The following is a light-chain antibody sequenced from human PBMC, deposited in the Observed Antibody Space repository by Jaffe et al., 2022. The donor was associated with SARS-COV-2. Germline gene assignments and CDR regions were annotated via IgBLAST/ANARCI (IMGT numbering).Light chain of an antibody. J-gene: IGKJ2*01. CDR3: MQTLHSPYT. Sequence: DVVMTQSPLSLPVTPGEPASISCRSSQSLLYSNGYNYLDWFLQKPGQSPQVLIYLGSFRASGVPDRFTGSGSGTDFTLEISTVEAEDVGVYFCMQTLHSPYTFGQGTKLEIK. CDR1: QSLLYSNGYNY. V-gene: IGKV2-28*01. CDR2: LGS.